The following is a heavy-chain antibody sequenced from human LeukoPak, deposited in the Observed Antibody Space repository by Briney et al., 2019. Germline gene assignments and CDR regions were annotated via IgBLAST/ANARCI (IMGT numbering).Heavy chain of an antibody. D-gene: IGHD2-15*01. CDR1: GVTFSRYW. V-gene: IGHV3-74*01. CDR3: VREPYCSGGSCYTSGFDC. Sequence: GGSLRLSCAASGVTFSRYWMHWVRQAPGKGLVWASRIKNDGSSTTYADGVKGRVTITRDNAKNTLYLQMNSLRAEETAVYYCVREPYCSGGSCYTSGFDCWGQGTLVTVSS. J-gene: IGHJ4*02. CDR2: IKNDGSST.